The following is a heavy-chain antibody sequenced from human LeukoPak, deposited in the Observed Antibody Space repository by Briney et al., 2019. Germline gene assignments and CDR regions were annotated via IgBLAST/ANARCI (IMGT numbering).Heavy chain of an antibody. J-gene: IGHJ4*02. V-gene: IGHV4-59*08. Sequence: KPGGSLRLSCAASGFTFSTYSMNWLRLAPGKGLEWIGYIYYSGSTNYNPSPKSRVTISVDTSKNQFSLKLSSVTAADTAVYYCARQESLRLGELWYDYWGQGTLVTVSS. D-gene: IGHD3-16*01. CDR2: IYYSGST. CDR3: ARQESLRLGELWYDY. CDR1: GFTFSTYS.